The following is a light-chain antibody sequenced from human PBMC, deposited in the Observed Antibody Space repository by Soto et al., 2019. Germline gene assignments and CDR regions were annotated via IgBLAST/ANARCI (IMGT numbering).Light chain of an antibody. CDR1: QSVSSN. V-gene: IGKV3-15*01. CDR3: QQYYSTPPT. CDR2: GAS. Sequence: EIVMTQSPATLSVSPGERATLSCRASQSVSSNLAWYQQKPGQAPRLLIYGASTRATGIPARFSGSGSGTEFTLTISSLQSEDFAVYYCQQYYSTPPTFGLGTRLEIK. J-gene: IGKJ5*01.